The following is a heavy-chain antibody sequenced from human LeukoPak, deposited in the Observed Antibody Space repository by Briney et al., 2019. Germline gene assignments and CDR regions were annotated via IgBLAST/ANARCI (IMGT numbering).Heavy chain of an antibody. V-gene: IGHV1-24*01. CDR3: AIYCSGGSCSQDMDV. D-gene: IGHD2-15*01. Sequence: ASVKVSCKVSGYTLTELSMHWVRQAPGKGLEWMGGFDPEDGETIYAQKFQGRVTMTEDTSTDTAYMELSSLRSEDTAVYYCAIYCSGGSCSQDMDVWGQGTTVTVSS. CDR2: FDPEDGET. J-gene: IGHJ6*02. CDR1: GYTLTELS.